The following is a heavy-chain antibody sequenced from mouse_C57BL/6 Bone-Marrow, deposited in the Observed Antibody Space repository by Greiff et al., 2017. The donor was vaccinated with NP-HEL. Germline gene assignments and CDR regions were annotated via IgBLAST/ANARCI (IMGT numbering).Heavy chain of an antibody. J-gene: IGHJ3*01. V-gene: IGHV14-4*01. CDR1: GFNIKDDY. CDR2: IDPENGDT. D-gene: IGHD1-1*01. CDR3: TTGYYGSSYVAD. Sequence: VQLQQSGAELVRPGASVKLSCTASGFNIKDDYMHWVKQRPEQGLEWIGWIDPENGDTEYASKFQGKATITADKSSNTAYLQLSSLTSEDTAVYYCTTGYYGSSYVADGGRGTLVTVSA.